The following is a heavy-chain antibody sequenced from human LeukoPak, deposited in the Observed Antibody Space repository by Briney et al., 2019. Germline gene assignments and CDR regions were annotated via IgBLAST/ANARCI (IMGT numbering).Heavy chain of an antibody. D-gene: IGHD5-18*01. J-gene: IGHJ4*02. Sequence: SETLSLTCTVSGGSISSSSYYWGWIRQPPGKGLEWIGSIYYSGSTYYNPSLKSRVTISVDTSKNQFSLKLSSVTAADTAVYYCARGFRGYSYGLDYWGQGTLVTVSS. CDR2: IYYSGST. CDR1: GGSISSSSYY. V-gene: IGHV4-39*07. CDR3: ARGFRGYSYGLDY.